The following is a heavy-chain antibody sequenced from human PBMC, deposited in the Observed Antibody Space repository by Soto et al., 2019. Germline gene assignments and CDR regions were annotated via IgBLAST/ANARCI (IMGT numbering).Heavy chain of an antibody. CDR2: IDYSGST. J-gene: IGHJ6*02. V-gene: IGHV4-39*01. D-gene: IGHD4-17*01. CDR3: ARQGPTATYYYGIDV. Sequence: PGKGLEWIGRIDYSGSTYYNPSLKSRVTISVDMSKNQFSPKLSSVTAADTSIYYCARQGPTATYYYGIDVWGQGTTVTVS.